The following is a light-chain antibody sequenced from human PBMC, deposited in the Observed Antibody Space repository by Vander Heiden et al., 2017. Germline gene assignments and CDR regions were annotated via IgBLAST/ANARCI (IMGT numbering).Light chain of an antibody. CDR1: QGISNY. CDR3: QKYNSAPFT. Sequence: IQMDQSPSPLSASVGDRVTITCRASQGISNYLAWYQQKTGKVPKLLIYAASTLQSGVPSRFSGSGSGTDFTLTISSLQPEDVATYYGQKYNSAPFTFGPGTKVEIK. J-gene: IGKJ3*01. CDR2: AAS. V-gene: IGKV1-27*01.